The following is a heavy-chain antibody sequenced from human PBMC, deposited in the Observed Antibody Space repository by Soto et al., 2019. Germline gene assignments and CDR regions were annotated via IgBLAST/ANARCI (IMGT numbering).Heavy chain of an antibody. CDR1: GFTSSSYW. Sequence: GGSLRLSCAASGFTSSSYWMTWVRQAPGKGLEWVANMKQDGSEKFYVDSVKGRFTISSDNAKNSLYLQMNSLRAEDTAVYYCARVSVGVVRGIIRQYYYYMDVWGKGTTVTVSS. D-gene: IGHD3-10*01. CDR2: MKQDGSEK. CDR3: ARVSVGVVRGIIRQYYYYMDV. J-gene: IGHJ6*03. V-gene: IGHV3-7*01.